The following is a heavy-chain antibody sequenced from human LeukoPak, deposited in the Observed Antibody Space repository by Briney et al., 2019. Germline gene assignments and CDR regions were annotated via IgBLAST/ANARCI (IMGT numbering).Heavy chain of an antibody. CDR1: GYSFTSYW. CDR2: IYPGDSDT. CDR3: ARSSYYYDSSGYYYRYFDY. V-gene: IGHV5-51*01. Sequence: GASLKISCKGSGYSFTSYWIGWVRQMPGKGLEWMGIIYPGDSDTRYSPSFQGQVTISADKSISTAYLQWSSLKASDTAVYYCARSSYYYDSSGYYYRYFDYWGQGTLVTVSS. J-gene: IGHJ4*02. D-gene: IGHD3-22*01.